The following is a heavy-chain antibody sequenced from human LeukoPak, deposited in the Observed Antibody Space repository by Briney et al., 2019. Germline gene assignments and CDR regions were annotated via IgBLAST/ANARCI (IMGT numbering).Heavy chain of an antibody. CDR2: ISSSGGT. Sequence: PGGSLRLSCVASGFSFSDYAMSWVRQAPGKGPEWVSGISSSGGTFYADSVKGRFTISRDNAKNSLYLQMNSLRAEDTAVYYCARDSGNSGYDVNDYWGQGTQVTVSS. D-gene: IGHD5-12*01. CDR1: GFSFSDYA. CDR3: ARDSGNSGYDVNDY. V-gene: IGHV3-69-1*01. J-gene: IGHJ4*02.